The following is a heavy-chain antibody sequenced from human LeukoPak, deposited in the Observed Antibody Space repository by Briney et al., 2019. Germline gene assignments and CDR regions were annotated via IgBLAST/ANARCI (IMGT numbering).Heavy chain of an antibody. CDR2: IYPGDSDT. CDR3: AREYSGYDSHFDY. J-gene: IGHJ4*02. V-gene: IGHV5-51*01. Sequence: GESLKISCMGSGYSFTKHWIAWVRQMPGKGLEWMGIIYPGDSDTRYNPSFQGQVTISADKSISTAYLQWRTLKASDTAMYYCAREYSGYDSHFDYWGQGTLVTVSS. D-gene: IGHD5-12*01. CDR1: GYSFTKHW.